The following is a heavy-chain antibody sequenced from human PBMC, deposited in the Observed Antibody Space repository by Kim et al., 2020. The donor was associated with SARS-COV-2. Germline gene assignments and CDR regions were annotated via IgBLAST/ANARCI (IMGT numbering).Heavy chain of an antibody. J-gene: IGHJ3*02. CDR3: AKRWYNGSYSDAFDI. V-gene: IGHV3-23*01. Sequence: DSLKGRFTISRDYSKTTLYLKMNSLRAVDTAVYYCAKRWYNGSYSDAFDIWGQGTMVTVSS. D-gene: IGHD1-26*01.